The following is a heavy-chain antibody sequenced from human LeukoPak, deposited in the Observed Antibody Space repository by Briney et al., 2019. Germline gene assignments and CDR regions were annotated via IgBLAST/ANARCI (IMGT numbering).Heavy chain of an antibody. CDR3: ARDPKRYRSGGSCYVDY. Sequence: GGSLRLSCAASGFPFSSFAMHWVRQAPGKGLEWVALIPYDGSDKDYADSVKGRFTISRDNSKNTLYLQMNSLRAEDTAVYYCARDPKRYRSGGSCYVDYWGQGTLVTVSS. CDR1: GFPFSSFA. D-gene: IGHD2-15*01. V-gene: IGHV3-30-3*01. J-gene: IGHJ4*02. CDR2: IPYDGSDK.